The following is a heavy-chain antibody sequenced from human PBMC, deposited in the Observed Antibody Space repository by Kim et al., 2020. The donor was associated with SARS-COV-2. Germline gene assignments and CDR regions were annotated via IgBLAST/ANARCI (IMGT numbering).Heavy chain of an antibody. V-gene: IGHV3-74*01. Sequence: GGSLRLSCAVSGFTFSRHCMPWVRQVPGKGPVWVSRINLDGKPTTYADSVRGRFTISRDNEKSTLYLLMNSLRAEDTAVYYCVRVMAAYDDYWGQEALVTVSS. J-gene: IGHJ4*02. CDR1: GFTFSRHC. D-gene: IGHD6-19*01. CDR3: VRVMAAYDDY. CDR2: INLDGKPT.